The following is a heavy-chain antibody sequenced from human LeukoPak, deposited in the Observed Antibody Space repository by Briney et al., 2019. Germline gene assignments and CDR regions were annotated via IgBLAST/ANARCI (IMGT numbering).Heavy chain of an antibody. V-gene: IGHV3-23*01. CDR1: GFTFSSYA. D-gene: IGHD5-12*01. Sequence: GGSLRLSCAASGFTFSSYAMSWVRQAPGKGLEWVSAISGSGGSTYYADSVKGQFTISRDNSKNTLYLQMNSLRAEDTAVYYCAKTVATIYYYGMDVWGQGTTVTVSS. CDR2: ISGSGGST. J-gene: IGHJ6*02. CDR3: AKTVATIYYYGMDV.